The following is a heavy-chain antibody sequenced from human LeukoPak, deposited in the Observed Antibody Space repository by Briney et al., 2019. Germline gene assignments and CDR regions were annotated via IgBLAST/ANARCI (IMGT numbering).Heavy chain of an antibody. CDR2: IYYSGST. J-gene: IGHJ3*02. CDR3: ARDRGYSYGYWPPGDAFDI. CDR1: GGSISSSSYS. V-gene: IGHV4-39*07. Sequence: SETLSLTCTVSGGSISSSSYSWGWIRQPPGKGREWIGSIYYSGSTYYHPSPKSRVTLSVDTSKNQFSLKLISVTAADTAVYYCARDRGYSYGYWPPGDAFDIWGQGTMVTVSS. D-gene: IGHD5-18*01.